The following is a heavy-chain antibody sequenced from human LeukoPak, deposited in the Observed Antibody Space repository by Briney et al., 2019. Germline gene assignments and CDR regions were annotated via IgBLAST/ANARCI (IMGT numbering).Heavy chain of an antibody. V-gene: IGHV3-23*01. CDR3: ARLVVVTAIPLWFDP. J-gene: IGHJ5*02. D-gene: IGHD2-21*02. CDR2: ISGSGGST. CDR1: GFTFRRYA. Sequence: GGSLRLSCAASGFTFRRYAMSWVRQAPGKGLEWVSAISGSGGSTYYADSVKGRFTISRDNSKKTLYLQMNSLRAEDTAVYYCARLVVVTAIPLWFDPWGQGTLVTVSS.